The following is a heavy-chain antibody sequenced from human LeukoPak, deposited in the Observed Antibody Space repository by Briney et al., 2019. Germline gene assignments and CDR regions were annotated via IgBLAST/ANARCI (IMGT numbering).Heavy chain of an antibody. CDR3: AVKLLWFGELLD. CDR1: GGSISTYY. Sequence: SETLSLTCTVSGGSISTYYWSWIRQPAGKGLEWIGRIYTSGSTNYNPSLKSRLTMSVDTSKNQFSLKLSSVTAADTAVYYCAVKLLWFGELLDWGQGTLVTVSS. J-gene: IGHJ4*02. CDR2: IYTSGST. D-gene: IGHD3-10*01. V-gene: IGHV4-4*07.